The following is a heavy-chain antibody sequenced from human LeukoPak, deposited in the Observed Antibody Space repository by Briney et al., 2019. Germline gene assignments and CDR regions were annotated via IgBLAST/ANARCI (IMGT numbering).Heavy chain of an antibody. J-gene: IGHJ4*02. V-gene: IGHV4-34*01. CDR2: INHSGST. Sequence: SETLSLTCAVYGGSFSGYYWSWIRQPPGKGLEWSGEINHSGSTNYNPSPKGRVTISVDTSKNQFSLKLSSVTAADTAVYYCARGGYYYDSSGYYKLGFDYWGQGTMVTVSS. D-gene: IGHD3-22*01. CDR1: GGSFSGYY. CDR3: ARGGYYYDSSGYYKLGFDY.